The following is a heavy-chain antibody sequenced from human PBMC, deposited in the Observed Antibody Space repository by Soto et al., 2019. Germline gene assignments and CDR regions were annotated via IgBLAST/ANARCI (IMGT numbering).Heavy chain of an antibody. Sequence: GGSLRLSCAASGFTFSSYVMSWVRQAPGKGLEWVSGISGSGGSTYYADSVKGRFTISRDNSKNTLYLQMNSLRAEDTAVYYCATKIWLRVAYWGQGTLVTVSS. CDR2: ISGSGGST. J-gene: IGHJ4*02. V-gene: IGHV3-23*01. CDR3: ATKIWLRVAY. CDR1: GFTFSSYV. D-gene: IGHD5-18*01.